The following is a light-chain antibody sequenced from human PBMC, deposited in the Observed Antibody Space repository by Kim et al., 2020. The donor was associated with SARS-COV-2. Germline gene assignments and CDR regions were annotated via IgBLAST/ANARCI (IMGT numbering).Light chain of an antibody. CDR3: NSRDSNDNVV. J-gene: IGLJ2*01. V-gene: IGLV3-19*01. Sequence: VALGQTVRITCQGDSLRSYYATWYQQKPGQAPILVIYGKNNRPSGIPDQFSGSSSGNTASLTITGTQAGDEADYYCNSRDSNDNVVFGGGTKLTVL. CDR1: SLRSYY. CDR2: GKN.